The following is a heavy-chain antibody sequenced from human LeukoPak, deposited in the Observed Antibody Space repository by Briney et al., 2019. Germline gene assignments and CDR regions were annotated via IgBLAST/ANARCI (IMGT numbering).Heavy chain of an antibody. Sequence: ASVKVSCKASGYTFTGYYMHWVRQAPGQGLEWMGWINPNSGGTNCAQKFQGRVTMTRDTSISTAYMELSRLRSDDTAVYYCARELVVVAARLDAFDIWGQGTMVTVSS. D-gene: IGHD2-15*01. CDR3: ARELVVVAARLDAFDI. CDR2: INPNSGGT. CDR1: GYTFTGYY. J-gene: IGHJ3*02. V-gene: IGHV1-2*02.